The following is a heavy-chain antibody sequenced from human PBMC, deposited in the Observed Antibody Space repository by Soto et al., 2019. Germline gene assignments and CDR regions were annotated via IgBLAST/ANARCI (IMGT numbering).Heavy chain of an antibody. CDR3: ARTTHVLRGYCSSTSCSNHYYYYMDV. V-gene: IGHV1-46*03. Sequence: ASVKVSCKASGYTFTSYYMHWVRQAPGQGLEWMGIINPSGGSTSYAQKFQGRVTMTRDTSTSTVYMELSSLRSEDTAVYYCARTTHVLRGYCSSTSCSNHYYYYMDVWGKGTTVTVSS. CDR2: INPSGGST. D-gene: IGHD2-2*01. CDR1: GYTFTSYY. J-gene: IGHJ6*03.